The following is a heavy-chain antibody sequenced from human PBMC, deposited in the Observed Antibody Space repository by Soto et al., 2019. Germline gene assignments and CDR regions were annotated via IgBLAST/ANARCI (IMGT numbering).Heavy chain of an antibody. V-gene: IGHV3-33*01. CDR1: GFTFSSYG. J-gene: IGHJ6*03. Sequence: QVQLVESGGGVVQPGRSLRLSCAASGFTFSSYGMHWVRQAPGKGLEWVAVIWYDGSNKYYADSVKGRFTISRDNSKNTLYLQRNSLRAEDTAVYYCAVSYCSSTSCLHGVGYYMDVWGKGTTVTVSS. CDR3: AVSYCSSTSCLHGVGYYMDV. CDR2: IWYDGSNK. D-gene: IGHD2-2*01.